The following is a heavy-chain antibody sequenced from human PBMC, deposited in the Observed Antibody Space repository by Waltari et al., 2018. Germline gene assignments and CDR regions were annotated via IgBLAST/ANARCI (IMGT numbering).Heavy chain of an antibody. CDR3: ARAAIVGATTHDY. D-gene: IGHD1-26*01. V-gene: IGHV1-46*01. Sequence: QVQLVQSGAEVKKPGASVKVSCKASGYTFTSYYMHWVRQAPGQGLEWMGIINPSGGSKSYEEKFQGRVTRTRDTSTSTVYMELSSLRSEDTAVYYCARAAIVGATTHDYWGQGTLVTVSS. J-gene: IGHJ4*02. CDR2: INPSGGSK. CDR1: GYTFTSYY.